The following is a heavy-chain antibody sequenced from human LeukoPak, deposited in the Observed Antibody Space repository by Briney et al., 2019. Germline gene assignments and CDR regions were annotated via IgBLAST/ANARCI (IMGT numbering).Heavy chain of an antibody. CDR2: ISADGGDT. CDR3: ANGAAGRYCSSTTCYR. CDR1: GFTFTSYS. Sequence: PGGSLRLSCAASGFTFTSYSMTWVRQAPGRGLEWVSAISADGGDTYYADSVKGRFTISRDNPKNTLFLQMSSLRVEDMAVYYCANGAAGRYCSSTTCYRWGQGTLVTVSS. V-gene: IGHV3-23*01. J-gene: IGHJ4*02. D-gene: IGHD2-2*01.